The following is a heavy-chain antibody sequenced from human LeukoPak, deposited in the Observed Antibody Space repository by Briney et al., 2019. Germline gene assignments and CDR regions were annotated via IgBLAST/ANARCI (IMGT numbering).Heavy chain of an antibody. CDR3: ARDLAY. V-gene: IGHV3-48*01. CDR1: GFTFSSYT. CDR2: ISSDSGAI. J-gene: IGHJ4*02. Sequence: PGGSLRLSCAASGFTFSSYTMNWVRQAPGRGLEWVSYISSDSGAIYYADSVKGRFTISRDNAQKSLYLQMNSLRAEDTAVYYCARDLAYWGQGALVTVSS.